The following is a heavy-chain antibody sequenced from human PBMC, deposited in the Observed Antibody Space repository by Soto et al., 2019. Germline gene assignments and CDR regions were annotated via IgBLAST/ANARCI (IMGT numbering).Heavy chain of an antibody. D-gene: IGHD2-2*01. CDR3: ARLKFNCSSTSCSRWFAP. V-gene: IGHV3-53*04. Sequence: EVQLVESGGGLVQPGGSLRLSCAVSGFTVSSNYMSWVRQAPGKGLEWVSVIYSGGSTYYADSVKGRFTISRHNSKNTLYLQMNSLRAEDTAVYYCARLKFNCSSTSCSRWFAPWGQGTLVTVSS. CDR1: GFTVSSNY. J-gene: IGHJ5*02. CDR2: IYSGGST.